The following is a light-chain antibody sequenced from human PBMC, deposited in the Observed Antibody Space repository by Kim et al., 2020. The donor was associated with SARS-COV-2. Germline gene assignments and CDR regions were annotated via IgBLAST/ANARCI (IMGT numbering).Light chain of an antibody. CDR1: SGSIARNY. CDR3: QSYDNTEWV. J-gene: IGLJ3*02. CDR2: EHS. V-gene: IGLV6-57*03. Sequence: NFMLTQPLSVSESPGKTVTISCTRSSGSIARNYVQWFQKRPASAPTTVIYEHSHRPSGVPERFSGSIDRSSNSASLTISGLKTEDEADYYCQSYDNTEWVLGGGTKVTVL.